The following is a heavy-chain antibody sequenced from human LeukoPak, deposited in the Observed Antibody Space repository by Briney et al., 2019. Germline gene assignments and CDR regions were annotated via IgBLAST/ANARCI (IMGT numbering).Heavy chain of an antibody. CDR1: PGSIGGFC. J-gene: IGHJ2*01. V-gene: IGHV4-59*01. Sequence: SETLSLTCSVSPGSIGGFCWSWFRQPPGKGLEWIGYIYYSGSTNYNPSLKSRVTISVDTSKNQFSLKLSSVTAADTAVYYCARAGYYYDSSGLLSYWYFDLWGRGTLVTVSS. CDR2: IYYSGST. D-gene: IGHD3-22*01. CDR3: ARAGYYYDSSGLLSYWYFDL.